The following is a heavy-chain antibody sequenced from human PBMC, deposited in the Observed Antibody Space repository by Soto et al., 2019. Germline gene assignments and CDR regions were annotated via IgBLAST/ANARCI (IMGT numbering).Heavy chain of an antibody. CDR1: GFTFSSYS. D-gene: IGHD3-16*01. CDR2: ISSSSSYI. J-gene: IGHJ4*02. V-gene: IGHV3-21*01. Sequence: PGGSLRLSCAASGFTFSSYSMNWVRQAPGKGLEWVSSISSSSSYIYYADSVKGRFTISRDNAKNSLYLQMNSLRAEDTAVYYCARDGSPYDYIWGSPPYWGQGTLVTV. CDR3: ARDGSPYDYIWGSPPY.